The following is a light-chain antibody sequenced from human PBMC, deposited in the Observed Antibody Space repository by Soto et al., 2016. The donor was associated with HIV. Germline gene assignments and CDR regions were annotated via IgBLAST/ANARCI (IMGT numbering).Light chain of an antibody. CDR2: QDN. CDR3: QAWDSXTAV. Sequence: SYELTQPPSVSVSPGQTASIPCSGDRLGDKYAYWYQQRPGQSPVLVIYQDNRRPSGIPERFSGSNSGNTATLTISGTQPMDEADYFXQAWDSXTAVFGTGDQGHRP. CDR1: RLGDKY. J-gene: IGLJ1*01. V-gene: IGLV3-1*01.